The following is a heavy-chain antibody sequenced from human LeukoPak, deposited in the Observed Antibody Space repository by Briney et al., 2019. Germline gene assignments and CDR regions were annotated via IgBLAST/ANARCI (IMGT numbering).Heavy chain of an antibody. CDR1: GFTFSGHG. D-gene: IGHD7-27*01. J-gene: IGHJ4*02. CDR2: INGDGSAT. V-gene: IGHV3-74*01. CDR3: ARDLNWGQVDY. Sequence: GGSLSLSCAASGFTFSGHGRYWFRQAPGKGLPWVSRINGDGSATNYAGSMKGRFTISRDNARNIVYLQMNSLREDDTAVYYCARDLNWGQVDYWGQGTLATVSS.